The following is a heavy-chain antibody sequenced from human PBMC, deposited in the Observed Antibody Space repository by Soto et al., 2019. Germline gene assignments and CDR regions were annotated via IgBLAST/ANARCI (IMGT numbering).Heavy chain of an antibody. CDR2: IWYDGSNK. J-gene: IGHJ1*01. Sequence: PGGSLRLSCAASGFTFSSYGMHWVRQAPGKGLEWVAVIWYDGSNKYYADSVKGRFTISRDNSKNTLYLQMNSLRAEDTAVYYCARDDGYGDPEYFQLWGQGTLVTVSS. V-gene: IGHV3-33*01. CDR3: ARDDGYGDPEYFQL. D-gene: IGHD4-17*01. CDR1: GFTFSSYG.